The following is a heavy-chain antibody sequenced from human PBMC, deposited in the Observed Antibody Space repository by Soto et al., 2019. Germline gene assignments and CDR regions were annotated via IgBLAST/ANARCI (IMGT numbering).Heavy chain of an antibody. CDR3: AKDVADCTSTSCYNNWVDP. CDR1: GFTFYNYA. V-gene: IGHV3-23*01. CDR2: ISGSGATT. Sequence: EVQLLESGGGLVQPGGSLRLSCAASGFTFYNYAMSWVRQAPGTGLEWVSDISGSGATTYYADSVKGRFTISRDNSKNTLSLQMNGLRAEDTALYYCAKDVADCTSTSCYNNWVDPWSQGTLVTVSS. D-gene: IGHD2-2*01. J-gene: IGHJ5*02.